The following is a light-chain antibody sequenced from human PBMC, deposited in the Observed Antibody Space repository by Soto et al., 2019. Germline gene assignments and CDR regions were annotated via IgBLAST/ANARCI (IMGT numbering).Light chain of an antibody. CDR3: QQSHTSPPT. J-gene: IGKJ1*01. Sequence: DILMTQSPPSLSASVGDRVTITCRASQSIGNFLNWYQQRQGQVPKLLIYAASNLHTGVPSRFSGRGSGTDFTLTISSLHPEDVTTYFCQQSHTSPPTFGQGTKVEIK. CDR1: QSIGNF. V-gene: IGKV1-39*01. CDR2: AAS.